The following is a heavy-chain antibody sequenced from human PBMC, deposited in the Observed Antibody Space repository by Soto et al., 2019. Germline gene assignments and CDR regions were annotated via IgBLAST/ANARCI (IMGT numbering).Heavy chain of an antibody. Sequence: QVQLVESGGGLVQPGRSLRLSCAASGFTFSSYGMHWVRQAPGKGLEWVAVILYDGSNKYYADSVKGRFTIARDNSKNTLDLQMNSLRAEDTAVYYCAKDNDPGAVAGTGDYWGQGTLVTVSS. V-gene: IGHV3-30*18. CDR3: AKDNDPGAVAGTGDY. CDR1: GFTFSSYG. CDR2: ILYDGSNK. D-gene: IGHD6-19*01. J-gene: IGHJ4*02.